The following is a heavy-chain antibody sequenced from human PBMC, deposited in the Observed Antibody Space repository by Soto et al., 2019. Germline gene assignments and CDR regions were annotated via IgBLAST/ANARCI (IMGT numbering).Heavy chain of an antibody. J-gene: IGHJ4*02. CDR3: ARRFGGDYHFDY. CDR1: GGSISSYY. CDR2: IYYSGST. Sequence: QVQLQESGPGLVKPSETLSLTCTVSGGSISSYYWSWIRQPPGKGLEWIGYIYYSGSTNYNPSLKSRVTISVDTSKNQFSLQLSSVTAADTAVYYCARRFGGDYHFDYWGQGTLVTVSS. V-gene: IGHV4-59*08. D-gene: IGHD4-17*01.